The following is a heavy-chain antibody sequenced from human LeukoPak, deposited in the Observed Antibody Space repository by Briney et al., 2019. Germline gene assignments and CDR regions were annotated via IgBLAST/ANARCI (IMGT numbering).Heavy chain of an antibody. CDR3: GQLASPDAFDI. CDR2: IYYSGST. D-gene: IGHD6-13*01. J-gene: IGHJ3*02. Sequence: SETLSLTCTVSGGSISSSSYYWGWIRQPPGKGLEWIGSIYYSGSTYYNPSLKSRVTISVDTSKNQFSLKLSSVTAADTAVYYCGQLASPDAFDIWGKGTTVTVSS. V-gene: IGHV4-39*07. CDR1: GGSISSSSYY.